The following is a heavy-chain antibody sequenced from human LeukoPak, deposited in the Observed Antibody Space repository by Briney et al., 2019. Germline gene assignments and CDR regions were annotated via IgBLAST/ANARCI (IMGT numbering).Heavy chain of an antibody. CDR1: GGSVSSGSYY. D-gene: IGHD1-26*01. V-gene: IGHV4-61*01. CDR3: ARDSGSNEGIDY. CDR2: NYYSGST. J-gene: IGHJ4*02. Sequence: KNSETLSLTCTVSGGSVSSGSYYWSWIRQPPGKGLEWIGYNYYSGSTNYNPSLKSRVTISVDTSKNQFSLKLSSVTAADTAVYYCARDSGSNEGIDYWGQGTLVTVSS.